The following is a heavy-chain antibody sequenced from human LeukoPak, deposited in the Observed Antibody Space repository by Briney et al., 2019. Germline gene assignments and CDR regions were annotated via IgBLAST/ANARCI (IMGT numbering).Heavy chain of an antibody. J-gene: IGHJ6*03. CDR1: GGSISSYY. CDR3: ARGPFGITMVRGVMRGGMDA. D-gene: IGHD3-10*01. CDR2: MYDSGNT. V-gene: IGHV4-59*12. Sequence: SETLSLTCTVSGGSISSYYWSWIRQPPGKGLEWIGYMYDSGNTNYNPSLKSRVTISVDTYKNQFSLNLNSVPAADTAVYYCARGPFGITMVRGVMRGGMDAWGKGTTVTVSS.